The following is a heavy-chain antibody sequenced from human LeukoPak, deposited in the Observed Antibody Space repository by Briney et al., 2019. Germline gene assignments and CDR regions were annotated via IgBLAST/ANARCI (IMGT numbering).Heavy chain of an antibody. CDR3: ARTRGIAVAGTYLDV. D-gene: IGHD6-19*01. J-gene: IGHJ6*03. CDR1: GGSISSSSYY. CDR2: FYYSGST. Sequence: PSETLSLTCTVSGGSISSSSYYWSWVRQPPGKGLEWIGYFYYSGSTNYNPSLKSRVTISVDTSKNQFSLKLSSVTAADTAVYYCARTRGIAVAGTYLDVWGKGTTVTISS. V-gene: IGHV4-61*01.